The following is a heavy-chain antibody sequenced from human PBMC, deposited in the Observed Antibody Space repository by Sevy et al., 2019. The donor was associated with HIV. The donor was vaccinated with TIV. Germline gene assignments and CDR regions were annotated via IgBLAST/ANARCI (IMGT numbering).Heavy chain of an antibody. V-gene: IGHV3-30*04. D-gene: IGHD3-10*01. CDR3: ARDLGAGWFYGMDV. CDR2: VSDDGRDK. Sequence: GGSLRLSCEASEFTFRNYGLHWVRQAPGKGLEWVAFVSDDGRDKDYADSVKGRFSIFRDNSKNTLYLQINSLRPEDTAMYYGARDLGAGWFYGMDVWGQGTTVTVSS. J-gene: IGHJ6*02. CDR1: EFTFRNYG.